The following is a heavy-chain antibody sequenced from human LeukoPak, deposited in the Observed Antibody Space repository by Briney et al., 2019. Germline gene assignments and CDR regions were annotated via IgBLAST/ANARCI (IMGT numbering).Heavy chain of an antibody. D-gene: IGHD6-13*01. CDR1: GGSISSGSYY. Sequence: SQTLSLTCTVSGGSISSGSYYWSWIRQPAGKGLEWIGRIYTSGSTNYNPSLKSRVTISVDTSKNQFSLKLSSVTAADTAVYYCARDHQQLLGEYYYYYMDVWGKGTTVTISS. CDR3: ARDHQQLLGEYYYYYMDV. CDR2: IYTSGST. V-gene: IGHV4-61*02. J-gene: IGHJ6*03.